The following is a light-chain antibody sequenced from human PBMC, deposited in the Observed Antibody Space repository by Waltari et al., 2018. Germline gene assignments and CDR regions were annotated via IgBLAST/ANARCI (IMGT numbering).Light chain of an antibody. J-gene: IGKJ1*01. Sequence: DIQMTQSPSTLSASVGDRVTITCRASQSVSNWLAWYQQKPGKAPNLLIYKASSLEGGVPSRFSGSGSGTEFTLTISSLQPDDFATYYCQQYNSYPWTFGRGTKVEIK. CDR1: QSVSNW. V-gene: IGKV1-5*03. CDR3: QQYNSYPWT. CDR2: KAS.